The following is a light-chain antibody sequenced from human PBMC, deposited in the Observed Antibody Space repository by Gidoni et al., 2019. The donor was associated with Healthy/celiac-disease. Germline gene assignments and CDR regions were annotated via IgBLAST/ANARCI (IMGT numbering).Light chain of an antibody. Sequence: PSTLSSSPGERATISCRASQGVSSYLAWYQQKPGKAPKLLIYDASNMATGVPARFSGSGSGTDFTLTISSLEPEDIAIYYCQQRGNWPNTFGRGTRLEIK. CDR2: DAS. V-gene: IGKV3-11*01. CDR3: QQRGNWPNT. J-gene: IGKJ5*01. CDR1: QGVSSY.